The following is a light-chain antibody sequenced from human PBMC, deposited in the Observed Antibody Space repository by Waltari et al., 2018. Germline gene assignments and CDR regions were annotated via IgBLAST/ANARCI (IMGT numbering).Light chain of an antibody. CDR3: QHYSTYSWT. Sequence: IQLTQSPSTLSASVGDRVTMTCRASQSVSRWSAWYQQKPGKAPKPLLDKTSTLESGVASRFSGSGSGTEVSLTISSLQPDDFATYYCQHYSTYSWTFGQGTKLEIK. V-gene: IGKV1-5*03. CDR2: KTS. J-gene: IGKJ1*01. CDR1: QSVSRW.